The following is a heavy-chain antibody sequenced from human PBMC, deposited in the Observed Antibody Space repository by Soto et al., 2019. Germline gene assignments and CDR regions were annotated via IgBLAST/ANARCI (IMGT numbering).Heavy chain of an antibody. CDR3: TRDLFSYDYSGILWFDP. CDR1: GFAFSGSA. V-gene: IGHV3-73*01. J-gene: IGHJ5*02. D-gene: IGHD3-16*01. CDR2: IRSKGHNYAT. Sequence: VGSLRLSCAASGFAFSGSAMYWVRQASGKGPEWVGRIRSKGHNYATEYAASVKGRFTISRDDSKNTAYLQMNSLQTEDTAVYYCTRDLFSYDYSGILWFDPWGQGTLVTVS.